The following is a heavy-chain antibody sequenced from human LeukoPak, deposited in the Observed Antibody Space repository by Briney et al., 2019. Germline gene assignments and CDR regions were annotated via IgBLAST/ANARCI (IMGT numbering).Heavy chain of an antibody. D-gene: IGHD5/OR15-5a*01. CDR3: ARDRSTTHFDY. CDR2: IWYDGSNT. CDR1: GFTFSIYG. V-gene: IGHV3-33*01. Sequence: GGSLRLSCGASGFTFSIYGMHWVRQAPGKGLEWVAMIWYDGSNTYYADSVKGRFTISRDNSKNTLFLQMDSLRAEDTAVYYCARDRSTTHFDYWGQGALVTVSS. J-gene: IGHJ4*02.